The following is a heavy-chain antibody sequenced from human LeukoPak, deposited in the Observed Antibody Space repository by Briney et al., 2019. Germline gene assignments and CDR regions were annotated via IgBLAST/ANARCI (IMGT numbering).Heavy chain of an antibody. V-gene: IGHV3-23*01. CDR3: ARRAALYSSSWYYFDY. CDR2: ISGSGGST. Sequence: GGSLRLSCAASGFTFSSYAMSWVRQAPGKGLEWVSAISGSGGSTYYADSVKGRFTISRDNSKNTLYLQMNSLRAEDTAVYYCARRAALYSSSWYYFDYWGQGTLVTVSS. CDR1: GFTFSSYA. D-gene: IGHD6-13*01. J-gene: IGHJ4*02.